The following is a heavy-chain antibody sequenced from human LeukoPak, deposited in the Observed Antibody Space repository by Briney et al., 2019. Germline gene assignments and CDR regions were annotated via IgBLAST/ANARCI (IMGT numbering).Heavy chain of an antibody. CDR1: GGTFSSYA. CDR3: ARLYGSDHFDY. D-gene: IGHD3-10*01. CDR2: IIPIFGTA. J-gene: IGHJ4*02. V-gene: IGHV1-69*05. Sequence: ASVKVSCKASGGTFSSYAISWVRQAPGQGLEWMGGIIPIFGTANYAQKFQGRVTMTRNTSISTAYMELSSLRSEDTAVYYCARLYGSDHFDYWGQGTLVTVSS.